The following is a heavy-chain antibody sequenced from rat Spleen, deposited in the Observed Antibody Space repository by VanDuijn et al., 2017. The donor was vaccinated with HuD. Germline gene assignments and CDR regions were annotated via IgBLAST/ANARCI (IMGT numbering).Heavy chain of an antibody. D-gene: IGHD1-4*01. CDR3: ATAGTRVSRFAY. Sequence: EVQLVESGGGLVQPGRSLKLSCAASGFTFSNYGMHWIRQAPTKGLEWVASISISGGSTYYRDSVKGRFTLSRDNAKSTLYLQMESLRSEDTATYYCATAGTRVSRFAYWGQGNLVTVSS. CDR2: ISISGGST. CDR1: GFTFSNYG. J-gene: IGHJ3*01. V-gene: IGHV5-19*01.